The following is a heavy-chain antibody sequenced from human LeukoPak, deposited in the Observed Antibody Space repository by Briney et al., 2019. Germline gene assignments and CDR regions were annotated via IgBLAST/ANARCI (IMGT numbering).Heavy chain of an antibody. D-gene: IGHD2-2*01. CDR3: AGGKYQLLYPYYYYMDV. CDR1: GYSFTKYW. CDR2: IYLGDSDT. Sequence: GESLKISCKGSGYSFTKYWIGWVRQMPGKGLELMGIIYLGDSDTRYSPTFQGQVTISADKSISTAYLQWSSLKASDTAMYYCAGGKYQLLYPYYYYMDVWGKGTTVTVSS. J-gene: IGHJ6*03. V-gene: IGHV5-51*01.